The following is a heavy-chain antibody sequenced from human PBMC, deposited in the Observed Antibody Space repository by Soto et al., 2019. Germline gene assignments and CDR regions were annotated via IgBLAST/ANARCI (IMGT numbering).Heavy chain of an antibody. Sequence: QVQLQESGPGLVKPSQTLSLTCTVSGGSISSGGYYWSWIRQHPRKGLEWIGYIYYSGSTYYNPSLKSRVTISVDTSKNQFSLKLSSVTAADTAVYYCSREGPTVTTSEWYFDLWGRGTLVTVSS. V-gene: IGHV4-31*03. CDR1: GGSISSGGYY. J-gene: IGHJ2*01. D-gene: IGHD4-17*01. CDR3: SREGPTVTTSEWYFDL. CDR2: IYYSGST.